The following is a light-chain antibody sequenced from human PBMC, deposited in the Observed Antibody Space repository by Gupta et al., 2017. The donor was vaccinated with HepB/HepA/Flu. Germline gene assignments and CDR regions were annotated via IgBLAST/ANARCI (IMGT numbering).Light chain of an antibody. CDR2: GAS. CDR3: QQYNSWPLT. CDR1: QSVSSN. Sequence: EIAMTQAPATLSVSPGETATLSCRASQSVSSNLAWYQQKPGQAPRLLIYGASTRATGIPARFSGSGSGTEFTLTISSLQSEDFAVYYCQQYNSWPLTFGGGTKVEIK. J-gene: IGKJ4*01. V-gene: IGKV3-15*01.